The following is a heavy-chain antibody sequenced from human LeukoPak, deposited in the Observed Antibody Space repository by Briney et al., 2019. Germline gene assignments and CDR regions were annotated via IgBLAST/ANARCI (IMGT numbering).Heavy chain of an antibody. J-gene: IGHJ4*02. Sequence: SVKVSCKASGGTFSSYAISWVRQAPGQGLEWMERIIPIFGTANYAQKFQGRVTITTDESTSTAYVELSSLRSEDTAVYYCARATHGDSHLYYWGQGTLVTVSS. CDR2: IIPIFGTA. CDR1: GGTFSSYA. D-gene: IGHD4-17*01. CDR3: ARATHGDSHLYY. V-gene: IGHV1-69*05.